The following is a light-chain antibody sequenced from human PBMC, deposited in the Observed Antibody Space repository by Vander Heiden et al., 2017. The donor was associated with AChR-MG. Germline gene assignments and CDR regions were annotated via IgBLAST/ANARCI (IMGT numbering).Light chain of an antibody. CDR1: QDISNY. CDR3: QQYDNLPYT. Sequence: DIQMTQSASSLSASVGDRVTITCQAGQDISNYLNWYQHKPGKAPKLLIYDASNLETGVPSRFSGSGSGTDFTFTISSLQPEDVATYYCQQYDNLPYTFGQGTKLEIK. V-gene: IGKV1-33*01. J-gene: IGKJ2*01. CDR2: DAS.